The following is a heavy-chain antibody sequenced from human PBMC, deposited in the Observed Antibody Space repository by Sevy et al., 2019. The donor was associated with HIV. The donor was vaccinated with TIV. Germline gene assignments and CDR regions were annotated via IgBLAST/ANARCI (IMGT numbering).Heavy chain of an antibody. Sequence: GGSLRLSCAASGFAFRGSAIHWVRQASGKGLEWIGRIRSKGNSFATDYVPSVKGRFTISRDDSMKTASLEMSSLKIDDTATSYCAGQVGDTVMAIFDYWGQGTLVTVSS. CDR2: IRSKGNSFAT. D-gene: IGHD1-26*01. CDR1: GFAFRGSA. CDR3: AGQVGDTVMAIFDY. J-gene: IGHJ4*02. V-gene: IGHV3-73*01.